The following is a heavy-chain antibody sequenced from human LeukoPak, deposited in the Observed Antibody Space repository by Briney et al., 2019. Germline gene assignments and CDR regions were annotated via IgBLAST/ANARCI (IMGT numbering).Heavy chain of an antibody. Sequence: QTGGSLRLSCAASGFTFSSYGMHWVRQAPGKGLEWVAFIRYDGSNKYYADSVKGRFTISRDNSKNTLYLQMNSLRAEDTAVYYCAKGALRYFDWLGDYFDYWGQGTLVTVSS. D-gene: IGHD3-9*01. CDR1: GFTFSSYG. J-gene: IGHJ4*02. CDR2: IRYDGSNK. V-gene: IGHV3-30*02. CDR3: AKGALRYFDWLGDYFDY.